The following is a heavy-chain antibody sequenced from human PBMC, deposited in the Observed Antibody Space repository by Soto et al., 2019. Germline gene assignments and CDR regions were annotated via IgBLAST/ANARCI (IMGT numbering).Heavy chain of an antibody. CDR2: IYYSGST. CDR3: ARLNRVPSSWWNWFDP. Sequence: PETLSLTCTVYCRSIGSFYWSWIRQPPGKGLEWIGYIYYSGSTNYNPSLKSRVTISVDTSKNQFSLKLSSVTAADTAVYYCARLNRVPSSWWNWFDPWGQGTLVTVSS. V-gene: IGHV4-59*01. CDR1: CRSIGSFY. D-gene: IGHD6-13*01. J-gene: IGHJ5*02.